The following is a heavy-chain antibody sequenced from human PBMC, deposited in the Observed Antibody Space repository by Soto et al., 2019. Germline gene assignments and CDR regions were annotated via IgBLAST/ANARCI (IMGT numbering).Heavy chain of an antibody. V-gene: IGHV2-5*02. J-gene: IGHJ4*02. Sequence: QITLKEAGPTLVKPTQTLTLTCTFSGFSLTSNDVGVGWIRQPPGKALEWLALIYWDDDKRYSPSLKSRLTITKDTSKNQVVIRMTNMDPVDTDTYYCAHSRYSRSSFDYWGQGTLVTVSS. CDR1: GFSLTSNDVG. CDR2: IYWDDDK. D-gene: IGHD6-6*01. CDR3: AHSRYSRSSFDY.